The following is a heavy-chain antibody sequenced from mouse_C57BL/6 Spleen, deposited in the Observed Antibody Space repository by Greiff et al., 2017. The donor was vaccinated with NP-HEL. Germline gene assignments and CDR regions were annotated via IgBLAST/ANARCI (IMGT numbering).Heavy chain of an antibody. Sequence: QVQLQQPGAELVRPGTSVKLSCKASGYTFTSYWMHWVKQRPGQGLEWIGVIDPSDSYTNYNQKFKGKATLTVDTSSSTAYMQLSSLTSEDSAVYYCARSPGRYFDYWGQGTTLTVSS. D-gene: IGHD3-3*01. J-gene: IGHJ2*01. V-gene: IGHV1-59*01. CDR2: IDPSDSYT. CDR3: ARSPGRYFDY. CDR1: GYTFTSYW.